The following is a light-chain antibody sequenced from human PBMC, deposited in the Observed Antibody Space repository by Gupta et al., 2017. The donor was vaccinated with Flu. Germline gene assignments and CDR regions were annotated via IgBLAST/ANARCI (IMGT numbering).Light chain of an antibody. Sequence: TITGGVGSGAVVSDHYYSWYQQPPAQPHRTLVYNRSTRSAGLPARFSGSIPGHKAALTITGAQADDDCFYFCVLYMGNGVWLFGGGTRLTVL. V-gene: IGLV8-61*01. CDR3: VLYMGNGVWL. J-gene: IGLJ2*01. CDR2: NRS. CDR1: SGAVVSDHY.